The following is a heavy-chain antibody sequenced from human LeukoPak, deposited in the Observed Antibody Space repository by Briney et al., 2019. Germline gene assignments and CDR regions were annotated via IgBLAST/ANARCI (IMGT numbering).Heavy chain of an antibody. CDR3: AKDRDYGDYRYYFDY. CDR2: IRYDGSNK. D-gene: IGHD4-17*01. CDR1: GLTFSSYG. J-gene: IGHJ4*02. Sequence: GGSLRLSCAASGLTFSSYGMHWVRQAPGKGLEWVAFIRYDGSNKYYADSVKGRFTISRDNSKNTLYLQMNSLRAEDTAVYYCAKDRDYGDYRYYFDYWGQGTLVTVSS. V-gene: IGHV3-30*02.